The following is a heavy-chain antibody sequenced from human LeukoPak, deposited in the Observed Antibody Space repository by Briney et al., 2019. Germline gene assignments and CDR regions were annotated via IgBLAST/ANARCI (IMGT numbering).Heavy chain of an antibody. CDR2: IKQDGSEK. CDR1: GFTLSSYW. J-gene: IGHJ4*02. V-gene: IGHV3-7*01. CDR3: ARYIETPRRDLDY. D-gene: IGHD4-23*01. Sequence: GGSLRLSCAASGFTLSSYWMSWVRQAPGKGLEWVARIKQDGSEKHYVDSVKGGFTISRDNVKNSLYLQMNTLRAERTAVYYCARYIETPRRDLDYWGQGTLVTVSS.